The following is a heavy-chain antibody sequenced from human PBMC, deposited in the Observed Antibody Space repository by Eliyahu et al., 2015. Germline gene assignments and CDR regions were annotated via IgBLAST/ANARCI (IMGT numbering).Heavy chain of an antibody. J-gene: IGHJ4*02. D-gene: IGHD2-15*01. CDR1: GFTFSTYW. V-gene: IGHV3-74*01. Sequence: EVQLVESGGGLVQPGGSLRLSCAASGFTFSTYWMHWVRQAPGKGLVWVSRSNNDGSGTSYADSVKGRFTISRDNAKNTLSLQMNSLRAEDTAVYYCARGVGGLTYFDYWGQGSLVTVSS. CDR3: ARGVGGLTYFDY. CDR2: SNNDGSGT.